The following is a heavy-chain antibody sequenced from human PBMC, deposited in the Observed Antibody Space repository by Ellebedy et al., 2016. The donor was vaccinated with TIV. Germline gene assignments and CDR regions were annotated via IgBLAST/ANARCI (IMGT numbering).Heavy chain of an antibody. CDR3: ATPGGNSGHYFDY. J-gene: IGHJ4*02. Sequence: PGGSLRLSCAASRFTFNKYSMNWIRQAPGKGLEWVSSITSSSSYIYYADSVKGRFTISRDNSKNTLYLQMNSLRAEDTAVYYCATPGGNSGHYFDYWGQGTLVTVSS. D-gene: IGHD4-23*01. V-gene: IGHV3-21*01. CDR1: RFTFNKYS. CDR2: ITSSSSYI.